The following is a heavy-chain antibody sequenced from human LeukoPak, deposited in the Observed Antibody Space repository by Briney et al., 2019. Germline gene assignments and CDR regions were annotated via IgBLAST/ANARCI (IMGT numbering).Heavy chain of an antibody. CDR2: ISSSSNYI. V-gene: IGHV3-21*01. CDR1: GFTFSTYS. D-gene: IGHD3-22*01. J-gene: IGHJ6*03. CDR3: ARMSSGAYYYYYYMDV. Sequence: GGSLRLSCADSGFTFSTYSMNWVRQAPGKGLEWVSSISSSSNYIYYADSVRGRFTISRDNAKNSLSLQMNSLRAEDTAVYYCARMSSGAYYYYYYMDVWGKGTTVTVSS.